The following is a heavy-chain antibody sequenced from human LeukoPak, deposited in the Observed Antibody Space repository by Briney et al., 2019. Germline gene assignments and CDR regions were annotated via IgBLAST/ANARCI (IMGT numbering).Heavy chain of an antibody. Sequence: GGSLRLSCAASGFTFSSYGMYWVRQAPGKGLEWVAFIRYDGSNKYYANSVKGRFTISRDNSKNTLYLQMNSLRAEDTAVYYCARGVRITTHFDYWGQGTLVTVSS. V-gene: IGHV3-30*02. CDR2: IRYDGSNK. CDR3: ARGVRITTHFDY. J-gene: IGHJ4*02. CDR1: GFTFSSYG. D-gene: IGHD3-3*01.